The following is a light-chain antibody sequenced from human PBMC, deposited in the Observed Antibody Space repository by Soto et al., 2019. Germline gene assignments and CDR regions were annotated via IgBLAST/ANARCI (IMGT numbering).Light chain of an antibody. V-gene: IGKV1-5*01. CDR3: QQYNKWPLIT. CDR2: HAS. CDR1: QSISNW. J-gene: IGKJ5*01. Sequence: DIQLTQSPSTLPASVGDRVTITCRASQSISNWLAWYHQKPGTAPKLLIYHASTLESGVPSRFSGSGSGTEFTLTISSLQPDDFALYYCQQYNKWPLITFGQGTRLEIK.